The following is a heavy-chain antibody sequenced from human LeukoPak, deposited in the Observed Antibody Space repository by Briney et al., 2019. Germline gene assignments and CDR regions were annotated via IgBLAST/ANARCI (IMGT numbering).Heavy chain of an antibody. V-gene: IGHV3-33*01. D-gene: IGHD3-10*01. CDR3: AGNYGPYYFDY. J-gene: IGHJ4*02. Sequence: GGSLRLSCAASGFTFSNYGMHRVRQAPGKGLEWVAVIWYDGSNKYYADSVKGRFTISRDNSKNTLYLQMNSLRAEDTAVYYCAGNYGPYYFDYWGQGTLVTVSS. CDR1: GFTFSNYG. CDR2: IWYDGSNK.